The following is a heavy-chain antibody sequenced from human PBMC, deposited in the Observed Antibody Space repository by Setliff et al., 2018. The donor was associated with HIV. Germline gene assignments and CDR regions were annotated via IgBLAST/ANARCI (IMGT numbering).Heavy chain of an antibody. D-gene: IGHD3-22*01. Sequence: SETLSLTCTVSGGSASNSRYYWAWIRQPPGKGLEYIGSIYYNEKTYYSPPLKSRVTISIDTSKNQFSLNLTSLTAAASAVYYCASWVYYYDSNNFLREEGFDPWGQGTLVTVSS. CDR3: ASWVYYYDSNNFLREEGFDP. J-gene: IGHJ5*02. CDR2: IYYNEKT. V-gene: IGHV4-39*01. CDR1: GGSASNSRYY.